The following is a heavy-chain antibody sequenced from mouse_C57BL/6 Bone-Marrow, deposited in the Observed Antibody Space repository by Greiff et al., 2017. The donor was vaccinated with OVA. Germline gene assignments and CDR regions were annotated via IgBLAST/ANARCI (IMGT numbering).Heavy chain of an antibody. CDR3: ARAQLREGGWCAD. CDR1: GYTFTDYY. J-gene: IGHJ3*01. CDR2: INPYNGGT. V-gene: IGHV1-19*01. Sequence: VQLKQSGPVLVKPGASVKMSCKASGYTFTDYYMNWVKQSHGKSLEWIGVINPYNGGTSYNQQFKGKATLTVDKSSSTAYMELNSLTSEDSAVYDGARAQLREGGWCADWGQGTRVTVSA. D-gene: IGHD1-1*01.